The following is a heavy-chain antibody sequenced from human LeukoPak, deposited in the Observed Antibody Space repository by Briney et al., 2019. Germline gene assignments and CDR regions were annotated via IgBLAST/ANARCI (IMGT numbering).Heavy chain of an antibody. CDR3: ARGGGFFEWDYYFDF. J-gene: IGHJ4*02. V-gene: IGHV4-59*01. CDR2: IYYSGST. CDR1: GGSISSYY. D-gene: IGHD3-9*01. Sequence: SETLSLTCTVSGGSISSYYWSWIRQPPGKGLEWIGYIYYSGSTYYNPSLKSRVTMSVDTSKSQFSLELYSVTAADTAIYYCARGGGFFEWDYYFDFWGQGTLVTVSS.